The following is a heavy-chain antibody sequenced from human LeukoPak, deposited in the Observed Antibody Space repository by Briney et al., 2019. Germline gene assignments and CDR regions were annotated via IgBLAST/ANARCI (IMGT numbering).Heavy chain of an antibody. J-gene: IGHJ4*02. CDR3: AKDRYDYVWGSYRYSFDY. V-gene: IGHV3-23*01. CDR2: ISGSGGST. D-gene: IGHD3-16*02. CDR1: GFTFSSYA. Sequence: GGSLRLSCAASGFTFSSYAMSWVRQAPGKGLGWASAISGSGGSTYYADSVKGRFTISRDNSKNTLYLQMNSLRAEDTAVYYCAKDRYDYVWGSYRYSFDYWGQGTLVTVSS.